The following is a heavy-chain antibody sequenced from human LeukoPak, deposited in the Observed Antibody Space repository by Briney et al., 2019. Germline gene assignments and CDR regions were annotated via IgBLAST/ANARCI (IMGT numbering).Heavy chain of an antibody. CDR1: GGSISSSSYY. CDR2: IYYSGST. Sequence: SETLSLTCTVSGGSISSSSYYWGWIRQPPGKGLEWIGSIYYSGSTYYNPSLKNRVTMSVDTSKNQFSLKLSSVTAADTAVYYCARDLYGDFMGFDYWGQGTLVTVSS. CDR3: ARDLYGDFMGFDY. J-gene: IGHJ4*02. D-gene: IGHD3-3*01. V-gene: IGHV4-39*07.